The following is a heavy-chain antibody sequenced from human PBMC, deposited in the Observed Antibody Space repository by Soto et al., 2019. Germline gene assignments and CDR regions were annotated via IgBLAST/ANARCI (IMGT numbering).Heavy chain of an antibody. D-gene: IGHD6-19*01. Sequence: QVQLVESGGGVVQPGRSLRLSCAASGSNFSSYVMHWVRQAPGKGLEWVAVIWYDGGNKYYADSAKGRFTISRDNSKNTLYLQMNSLRAEDTAVYYCARDGQWLPRDGLRSSYYFDYWGQGTLVTVSS. V-gene: IGHV3-33*01. CDR1: GSNFSSYV. J-gene: IGHJ4*02. CDR3: ARDGQWLPRDGLRSSYYFDY. CDR2: IWYDGGNK.